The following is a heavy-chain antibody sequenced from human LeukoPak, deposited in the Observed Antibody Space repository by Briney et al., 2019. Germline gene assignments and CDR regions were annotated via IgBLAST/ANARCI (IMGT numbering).Heavy chain of an antibody. J-gene: IGHJ6*03. Sequence: GESLKISCKGSGYSFTSYWIGWVRQMPGKGLEWMGIIYHDDSDTRYSPSFEGQVIISVDKSISTAYLQWSSLKASDTATYYCARHGHCTNGVCYSNYYYYMDVWGKGTTVTVSS. CDR2: IYHDDSDT. CDR3: ARHGHCTNGVCYSNYYYYMDV. V-gene: IGHV5-51*01. CDR1: GYSFTSYW. D-gene: IGHD2-8*01.